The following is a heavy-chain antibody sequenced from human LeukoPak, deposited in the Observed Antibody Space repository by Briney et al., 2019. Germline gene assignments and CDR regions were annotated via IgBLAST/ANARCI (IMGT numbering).Heavy chain of an antibody. CDR1: GYTFTNYY. J-gene: IGHJ4*02. D-gene: IGHD1-26*01. V-gene: IGHV1-46*01. CDR3: TRLVTETGSFFDY. CDR2: INPSGGST. Sequence: ASVKVSCKASGYTFTNYYMHWVRQAPGQGPEWMGIINPSGGSTNYAQKFQGRVTMTRDTSTSTVYMELSSLRCEDTAVYYCTRLVTETGSFFDYWGQGTLVTVSS.